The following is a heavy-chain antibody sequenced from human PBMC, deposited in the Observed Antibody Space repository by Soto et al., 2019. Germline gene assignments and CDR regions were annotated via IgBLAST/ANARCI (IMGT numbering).Heavy chain of an antibody. V-gene: IGHV3-23*01. J-gene: IGHJ4*02. D-gene: IGHD4-17*01. CDR3: AKDLYGDFDY. Sequence: GGSLRLSCAASGFTFSSYAMSWVRQAPGKGLEWVSTISGSGGTTYYADSVKGRFTISRDNSKNTLFLQMNSLRAEDTAIYYCAKDLYGDFDYWGQGTLVTVSS. CDR2: ISGSGGTT. CDR1: GFTFSSYA.